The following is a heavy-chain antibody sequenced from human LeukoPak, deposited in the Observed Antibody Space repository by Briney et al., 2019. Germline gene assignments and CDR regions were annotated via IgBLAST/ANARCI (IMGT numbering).Heavy chain of an antibody. V-gene: IGHV1-24*01. CDR1: GYTLTELS. CDR2: FDPEDGET. J-gene: IGHJ4*02. Sequence: GASVKVSCTVSGYTLTELSMHWVRQAPGKGLEWMGGFDPEDGETIYAQKFQGRVTMTEDTSTDTAYMELSSLRSEDTAVYYCATEGTTGKTHDYWGQGTLVTVSS. D-gene: IGHD4-17*01. CDR3: ATEGTTGKTHDY.